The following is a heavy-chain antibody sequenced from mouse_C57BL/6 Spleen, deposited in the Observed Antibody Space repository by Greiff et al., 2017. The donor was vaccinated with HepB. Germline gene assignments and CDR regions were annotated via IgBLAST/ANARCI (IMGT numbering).Heavy chain of an antibody. Sequence: QVQLQQPGAELVKPGASVKMSCKASGYTFTSYWITWVKQRPGQGLEWIGDIYPGSGSTNYNEKFKSKATLTVDTSSSTAYMQLSSLTSEDSAVYYCASRRYYGRGGAMDYWGQGTSVTVSS. CDR1: GYTFTSYW. CDR3: ASRRYYGRGGAMDY. J-gene: IGHJ4*01. D-gene: IGHD1-1*01. V-gene: IGHV1-55*01. CDR2: IYPGSGST.